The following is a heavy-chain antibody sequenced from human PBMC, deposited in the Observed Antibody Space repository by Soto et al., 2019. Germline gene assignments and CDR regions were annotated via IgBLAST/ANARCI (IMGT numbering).Heavy chain of an antibody. V-gene: IGHV5-51*01. Sequence: PVESLKISCKGSGYIFTTYWISCFLQMPGKGLEWMGNIYPGDSDTRYSPSFQGQVTISADKSINTAYLQWSGLKASDTAMYYCARQGGSGSVARGPDYWGQGTLVTVSS. D-gene: IGHD3-10*01. CDR1: GYIFTTYW. CDR3: ARQGGSGSVARGPDY. CDR2: IYPGDSDT. J-gene: IGHJ4*02.